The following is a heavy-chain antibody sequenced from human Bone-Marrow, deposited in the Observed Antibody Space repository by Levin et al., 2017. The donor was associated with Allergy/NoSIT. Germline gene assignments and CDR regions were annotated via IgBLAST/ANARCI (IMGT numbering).Heavy chain of an antibody. CDR2: ISFDGNDK. CDR3: ARLDRGVIPFDY. Sequence: PGGSLRLSCAASGFNINYYALHWVRQAPGKGLEWLAVISFDGNDKYYSDSVKGRFTISRDNSKNTVYLQMNSLRREDTAFYFCARLDRGVIPFDYWGPGTLVTVSS. J-gene: IGHJ4*02. V-gene: IGHV3-30*04. D-gene: IGHD3-16*02. CDR1: GFNINYYA.